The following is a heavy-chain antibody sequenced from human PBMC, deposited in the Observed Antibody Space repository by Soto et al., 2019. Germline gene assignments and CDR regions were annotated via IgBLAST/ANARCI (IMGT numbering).Heavy chain of an antibody. CDR3: AKDKDDFWSGYYPTFDY. Sequence: PGESLKISCAASGFTFSSYGMHWVRQAPGKGLEWVAVISYDGSNKYYADSVKGRFTISRDNSKNTLYLQMNSLRAEDTAVYYCAKDKDDFWSGYYPTFDYWGQGTLVTVSS. J-gene: IGHJ4*02. CDR2: ISYDGSNK. CDR1: GFTFSSYG. V-gene: IGHV3-30*18. D-gene: IGHD3-3*01.